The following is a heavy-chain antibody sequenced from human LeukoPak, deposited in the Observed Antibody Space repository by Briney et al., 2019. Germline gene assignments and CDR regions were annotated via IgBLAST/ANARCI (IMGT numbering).Heavy chain of an antibody. CDR2: IYYSGST. J-gene: IGHJ6*02. Sequence: SETLSLTCGVSGGSISSYYWSWIRQPPGKGLEWIGYIYYSGSTNYNPSLKSRVTISVDTSNNQFSLKLSSVTAADTAVYYCARLVKVDYGMDVWGQGTTVTVSS. D-gene: IGHD2/OR15-2a*01. CDR3: ARLVKVDYGMDV. V-gene: IGHV4-59*08. CDR1: GGSISSYY.